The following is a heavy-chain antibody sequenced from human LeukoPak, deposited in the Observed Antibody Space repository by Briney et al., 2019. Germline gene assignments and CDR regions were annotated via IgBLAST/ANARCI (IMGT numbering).Heavy chain of an antibody. CDR2: NSGGNS. V-gene: IGHV3-23*01. CDR1: GFTFSTYG. Sequence: PGGSLRLSCAASGFTFSTYGVYWVRQAPGKGPEWVSSNSGGNSYYADSVKGRFTISRDNSKNTLYLQMNSLRAEDTAVYYCAKDLGSSGWYIDYWGQGTLVTVSS. CDR3: AKDLGSSGWYIDY. J-gene: IGHJ4*02. D-gene: IGHD6-19*01.